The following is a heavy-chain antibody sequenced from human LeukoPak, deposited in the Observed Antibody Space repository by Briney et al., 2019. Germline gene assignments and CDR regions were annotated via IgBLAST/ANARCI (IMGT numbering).Heavy chain of an antibody. CDR1: GGSISSSSYY. CDR3: ARGRGVSGLRYFDWLLRDAFDI. Sequence: PSETLSLTCTVSGGSISSSSYYWGWIRQPPGKGLEWIGSIYYSGSTHYNPSLKSRVTISVDTSKNQFSLKLSSVTAADTAVYYCARGRGVSGLRYFDWLLRDAFDIWGQGTMVTVSS. J-gene: IGHJ3*02. V-gene: IGHV4-39*01. D-gene: IGHD3-9*01. CDR2: IYYSGST.